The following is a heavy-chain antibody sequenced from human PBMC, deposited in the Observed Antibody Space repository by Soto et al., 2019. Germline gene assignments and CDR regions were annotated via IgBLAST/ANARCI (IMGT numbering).Heavy chain of an antibody. D-gene: IGHD6-19*01. Sequence: GESLKISCAASGFTFSSYSMNWVRQAPGKGLEWVSYISSSSSTIYYADSVKGRFTISRDNAKNSLYLQMNSLRAEDTAVYYCARDPSLRQWLVPDAFDIWGQGTMVTVSS. V-gene: IGHV3-48*01. CDR2: ISSSSSTI. J-gene: IGHJ3*02. CDR1: GFTFSSYS. CDR3: ARDPSLRQWLVPDAFDI.